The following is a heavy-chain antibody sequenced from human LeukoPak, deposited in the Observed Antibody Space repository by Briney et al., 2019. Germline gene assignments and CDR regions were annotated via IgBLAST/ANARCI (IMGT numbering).Heavy chain of an antibody. J-gene: IGHJ4*02. CDR3: ARGFVGAYSYGYDY. V-gene: IGHV1-8*01. D-gene: IGHD5-18*01. CDR2: MNPNSGNT. CDR1: GYTFTSYD. Sequence: ASVKVSCKASGYTFTSYDINWVRQATGQGLEWMGWMNPNSGNTGYAQKFQGRVTMTRNTSISRAYMEVSSLRSEDTAVYYCARGFVGAYSYGYDYWGQGTLVTVSS.